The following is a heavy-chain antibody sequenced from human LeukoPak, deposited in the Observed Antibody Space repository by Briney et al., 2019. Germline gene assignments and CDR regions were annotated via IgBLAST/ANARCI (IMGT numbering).Heavy chain of an antibody. Sequence: GGSLRLSCAASGFTFSSYGMHWVRQAPGKGLEWVAFIRYDGSNKYYADSVKGRFTISRDNSKNTLYLQMNSLRAEDTAVYYCARGSFGSYQLDYWGQGILVTVSS. CDR1: GFTFSSYG. D-gene: IGHD1-26*01. J-gene: IGHJ4*02. V-gene: IGHV3-30*02. CDR2: IRYDGSNK. CDR3: ARGSFGSYQLDY.